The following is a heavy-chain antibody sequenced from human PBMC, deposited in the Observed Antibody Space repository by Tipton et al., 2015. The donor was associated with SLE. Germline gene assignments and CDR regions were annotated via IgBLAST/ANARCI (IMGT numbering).Heavy chain of an antibody. D-gene: IGHD1-26*01. CDR3: ARGGGSYYDY. J-gene: IGHJ4*02. CDR1: GGSISRGSYY. CDR2: IYSSGST. Sequence: TLSLTCTVSGGSISRGSYYWNWIRQPAGQGLEWIGRIYSSGSTDYNPSLKSRVTISVDTPKNQFSLRVRSVTAADTAVYYCARGGGSYYDYWGQGTLVTVSS. V-gene: IGHV4-61*02.